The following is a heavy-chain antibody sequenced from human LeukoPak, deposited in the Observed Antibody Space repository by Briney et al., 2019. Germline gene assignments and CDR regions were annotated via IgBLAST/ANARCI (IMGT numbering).Heavy chain of an antibody. D-gene: IGHD3-22*01. V-gene: IGHV1-46*01. CDR1: GYTFTNYY. CDR2: INPSGGNT. Sequence: GASVKVSCKAAGYTFTNYYMHWVRQAPGQGLEWMGIINPSGGNTGYAQKFQGRVTMTRDTSISTAYMELSRLRSDDTAVYYCARDSSGYSGFDYWGQGTLVTVSS. CDR3: ARDSSGYSGFDY. J-gene: IGHJ4*02.